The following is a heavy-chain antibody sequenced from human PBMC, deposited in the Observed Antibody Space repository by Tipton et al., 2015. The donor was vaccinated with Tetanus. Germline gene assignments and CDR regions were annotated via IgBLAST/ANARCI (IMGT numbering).Heavy chain of an antibody. CDR3: ARGTGDY. V-gene: IGHV4-61*01. Sequence: TLSLTCTVSGSSISRSSHYWTWIRQPPGKEPEWVGYVYHSGATNYHPSLKSRVTISVDTSKNQFSLKLSTVTAADTAVYYCARGTGDYWGQGTLVTVSS. D-gene: IGHD1-14*01. CDR1: GSSISRSSHY. CDR2: VYHSGAT. J-gene: IGHJ4*02.